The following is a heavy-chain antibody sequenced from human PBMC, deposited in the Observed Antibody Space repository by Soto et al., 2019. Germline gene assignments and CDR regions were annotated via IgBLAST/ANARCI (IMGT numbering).Heavy chain of an antibody. Sequence: GGSLRLSCAASGFTFSSYGMHWVRQAPGKGLEWVAVIWYDGSNKYYADSVKGRFTISRDNSKNTLYLQMNSLRAEDTAVYYCARDQLATVTAGIDYWGQGTLVTVSS. CDR3: ARDQLATVTAGIDY. J-gene: IGHJ4*02. V-gene: IGHV3-33*01. CDR1: GFTFSSYG. D-gene: IGHD4-17*01. CDR2: IWYDGSNK.